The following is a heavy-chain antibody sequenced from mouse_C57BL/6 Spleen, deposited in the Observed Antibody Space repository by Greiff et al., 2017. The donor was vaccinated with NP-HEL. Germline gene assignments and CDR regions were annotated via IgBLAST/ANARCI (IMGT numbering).Heavy chain of an antibody. V-gene: IGHV1-18*01. CDR1: GYTFTDYN. CDR2: INPNNGGT. Sequence: EVQLQQSGPELVKPGASVKIPCKASGYTFTDYNMDWVKQSHGKSLEWIGDINPNNGGTIYNQKFKGKATLTVHKSSSTAYMELRSLTSEDTAVFYCARSLYDDYDDGGYFDVWGTGTTVTVSA. J-gene: IGHJ1*03. D-gene: IGHD2-4*01. CDR3: ARSLYDDYDDGGYFDV.